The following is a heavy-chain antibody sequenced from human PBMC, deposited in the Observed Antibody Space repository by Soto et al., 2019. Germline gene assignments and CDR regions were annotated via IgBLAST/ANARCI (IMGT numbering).Heavy chain of an antibody. CDR3: AKSPRGMVRGVICFDY. V-gene: IGHV3-23*01. Sequence: GGSLRLSCAASGFTFSSYAMSWVRQAPGKGLEWVSAISGSGGSTYYADSVKGRFTISRDNSKNTLYLQMNSLRAEDTAVYYCAKSPRGMVRGVICFDYWGQGTLVTVSS. CDR1: GFTFSSYA. D-gene: IGHD3-10*01. CDR2: ISGSGGST. J-gene: IGHJ4*02.